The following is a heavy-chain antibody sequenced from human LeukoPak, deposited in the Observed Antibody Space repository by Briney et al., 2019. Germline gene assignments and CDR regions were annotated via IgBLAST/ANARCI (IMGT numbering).Heavy chain of an antibody. CDR3: ARGYCSSTSCYTRVSLLDYMDV. V-gene: IGHV1-18*01. Sequence: ASVKVSCKASGYTFTSYGISWVRRAPGQGLEWMGWISAYNGNTNYAQKLQGRVTMTTDTSTSTAYMELRSLRSDDTAVYYCARGYCSSTSCYTRVSLLDYMDVWGKGTTVTVSS. CDR2: ISAYNGNT. D-gene: IGHD2-2*02. J-gene: IGHJ6*03. CDR1: GYTFTSYG.